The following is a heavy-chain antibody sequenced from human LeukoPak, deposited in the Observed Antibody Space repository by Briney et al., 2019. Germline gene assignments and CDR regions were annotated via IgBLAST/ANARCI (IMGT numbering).Heavy chain of an antibody. CDR1: GFTFSSSA. J-gene: IGHJ4*02. D-gene: IGHD1-26*01. CDR3: AKGGSYAPLDY. CDR2: ISDSGGDS. Sequence: TGGSLRLSCTASGFTFSSSAMTWVRQAPGKGLDWVSAISDSGGDSIYTDSVKDRFTISRDNSKNTLYLQMNSLRAEDTALYYCAKGGSYAPLDYWGQGTLVTVSS. V-gene: IGHV3-23*01.